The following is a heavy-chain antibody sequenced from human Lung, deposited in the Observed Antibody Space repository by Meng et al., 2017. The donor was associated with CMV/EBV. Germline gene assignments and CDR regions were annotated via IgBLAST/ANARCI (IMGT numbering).Heavy chain of an antibody. CDR1: GGSISISTW. CDR2: IYHSGGT. J-gene: IGHJ4*02. V-gene: IGHV4-4*02. Sequence: VQESGPGRVKPSGTLSLTCAVSGGSISISTWCSWVRQPPGKGLEWTGEIYHSGGTNYNPSLRGRVTISLDKSKNQFSLTLRSVTAADTAVYYCARDPYATGWAGWGQGTLVTVSS. CDR3: ARDPYATGWAG. D-gene: IGHD6-19*01.